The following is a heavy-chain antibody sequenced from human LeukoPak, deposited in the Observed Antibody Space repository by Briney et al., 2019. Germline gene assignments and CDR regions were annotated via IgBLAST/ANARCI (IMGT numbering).Heavy chain of an antibody. J-gene: IGHJ4*02. V-gene: IGHV4-39*07. CDR1: GGSISSSSYY. Sequence: SETLSLTCTVSGGSISSSSYYWGWIRQPPGKGLEWIGSIYYSGSTYYNPSLKSRVTISVDTSKNQFSLKLSSVTAADTAVYYCARDITIFGVAPSFDYWGQGTLVTVSS. D-gene: IGHD3-3*01. CDR3: ARDITIFGVAPSFDY. CDR2: IYYSGST.